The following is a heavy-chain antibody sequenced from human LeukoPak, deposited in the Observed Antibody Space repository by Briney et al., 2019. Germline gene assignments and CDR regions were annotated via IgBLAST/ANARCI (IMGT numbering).Heavy chain of an antibody. J-gene: IGHJ4*02. CDR1: GGSFSGYY. Sequence: SETLSLTCAVYGGSFSGYYWSWIRQPPGKGLEWIGEINHSGSTNYNPSLKSRVTISVDTSKNQFSLKLSSVTAADTAVYYCASLYGSSHGLDYWGQGTLVTVSS. CDR3: ASLYGSSHGLDY. V-gene: IGHV4-34*01. CDR2: INHSGST. D-gene: IGHD6-6*01.